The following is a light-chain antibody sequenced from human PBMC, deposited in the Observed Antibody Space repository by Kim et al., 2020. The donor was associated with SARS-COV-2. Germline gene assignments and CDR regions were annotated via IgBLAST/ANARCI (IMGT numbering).Light chain of an antibody. CDR2: QDS. Sequence: SYELTQPPSVSVSPGQTASITCSGDKLGHKYSCWYQQKSGQSPVLVIYQDSERPSGIPERFSGSNSGNTATLTISGTQAMDEADYYCQAWDISTVVFGGGTQLTVL. J-gene: IGLJ2*01. CDR3: QAWDISTVV. CDR1: KLGHKY. V-gene: IGLV3-1*01.